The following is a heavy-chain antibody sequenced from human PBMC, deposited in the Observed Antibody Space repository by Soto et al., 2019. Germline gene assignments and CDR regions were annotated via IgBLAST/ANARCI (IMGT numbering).Heavy chain of an antibody. J-gene: IGHJ3*02. CDR3: AKDATEVYGLWDPFDM. CDR2: VGGSDTDK. V-gene: IGHV3-23*01. Sequence: EVQLLESGGGVVQPGGSLRLSCGASGFAFSAYAMSWVRQAPGKGLQWVSGVGGSDTDKHYADSVRGRFTVSRDNSKNTLYLQMNSLRADDTAVYYCAKDATEVYGLWDPFDMWGQGTEVTVSS. D-gene: IGHD3-10*01. CDR1: GFAFSAYA.